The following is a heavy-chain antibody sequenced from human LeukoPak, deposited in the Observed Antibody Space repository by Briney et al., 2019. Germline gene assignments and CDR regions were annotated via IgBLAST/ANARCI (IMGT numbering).Heavy chain of an antibody. CDR2: IYYSGTT. J-gene: IGHJ6*03. CDR1: GYSISSGYY. Sequence: SETLSLTGAVSGYSISSGYYWGWIRQPPGKGLEWIGSIYYSGTTYYNPSLKSRVTISVDTSKNQFSLKLDSVTAADTAVYYCARRHGNYYMDVWGKGTTVTVSS. V-gene: IGHV4-38-2*01. CDR3: ARRHGNYYMDV.